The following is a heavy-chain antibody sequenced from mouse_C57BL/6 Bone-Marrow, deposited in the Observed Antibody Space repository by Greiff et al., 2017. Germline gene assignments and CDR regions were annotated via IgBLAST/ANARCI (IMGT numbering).Heavy chain of an antibody. J-gene: IGHJ3*01. CDR2: IYPRSGNT. D-gene: IGHD1-1*01. CDR1: GYTFTSYG. Sequence: VQLQQSGAELARPGASVKLSCKASGYTFTSYGISWVKQRPGQGLEWIGEIYPRSGNTYYNEKFKGKATLTADKSSSTAYMELRSLTSEDSAVYFCARIPIYYYGSSPLFAYWGQGTLVTVSA. CDR3: ARIPIYYYGSSPLFAY. V-gene: IGHV1-81*01.